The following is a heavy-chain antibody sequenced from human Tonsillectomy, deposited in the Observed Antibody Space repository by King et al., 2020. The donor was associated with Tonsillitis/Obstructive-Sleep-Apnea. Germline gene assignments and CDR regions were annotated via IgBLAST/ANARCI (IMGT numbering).Heavy chain of an antibody. CDR3: ARGNYGGNSPTHKAFDY. J-gene: IGHJ4*02. CDR1: RFTFSSYE. Sequence: VQLVESGGGLVQPGGSLRLSCAASRFTFSSYEMNWVRQAPGKGLEWVSYISSSGSTIYYADSVKGRFTISRDNAKNSLYLQMNSLRAEDTAVYYCARGNYGGNSPTHKAFDYWGQGTLVTVSS. CDR2: ISSSGSTI. D-gene: IGHD4-23*01. V-gene: IGHV3-48*03.